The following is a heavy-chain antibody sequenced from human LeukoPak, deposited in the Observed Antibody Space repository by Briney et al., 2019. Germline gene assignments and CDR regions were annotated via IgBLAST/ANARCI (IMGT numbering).Heavy chain of an antibody. CDR3: ARYIVATIITGMDV. D-gene: IGHD5-12*01. J-gene: IGHJ6*02. CDR1: GGSISSYY. CDR2: IYYSGST. Sequence: PSETLSLTCTVSGGSISSYYWSWIRQPPGKGLEWIGYIYYSGSTNYNPSLKSRVTISVDTSKNQFSQKLSSVTAADTAVYYCARYIVATIITGMDVWGQGTTVTVSS. V-gene: IGHV4-59*01.